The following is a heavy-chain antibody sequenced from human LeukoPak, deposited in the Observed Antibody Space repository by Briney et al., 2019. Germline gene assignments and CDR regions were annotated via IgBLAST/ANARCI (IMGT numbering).Heavy chain of an antibody. CDR1: GFTFSSYS. CDR3: ASLLRYFDWFDPWFDP. V-gene: IGHV3-21*01. J-gene: IGHJ5*02. Sequence: GSLRLSCAASGFTFSSYSMNWVRQAPGKGLERVSSISSSSSYIYYADSVKGRFTISRDNAKNSLYLQMNSLRAEDTAVYYCASLLRYFDWFDPWFDPWGQGTLVTVSS. D-gene: IGHD3-9*01. CDR2: ISSSSSYI.